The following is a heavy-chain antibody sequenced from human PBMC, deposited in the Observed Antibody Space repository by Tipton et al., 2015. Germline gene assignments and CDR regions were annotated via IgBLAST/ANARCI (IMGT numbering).Heavy chain of an antibody. CDR3: ARLEGYDSSGYHRDY. CDR2: IYSPGNI. Sequence: TLSLTCTVYDGSVSTTSYYWGWIRQPPGKGLEWIGSIYSPGNIYYNPSLKSRVTISIDTSKNQFSLKLSSVTAADTAVYYCARLEGYDSSGYHRDYWGQGTLVTVSS. D-gene: IGHD3-22*01. J-gene: IGHJ4*02. V-gene: IGHV4-39*07. CDR1: DGSVSTTSYY.